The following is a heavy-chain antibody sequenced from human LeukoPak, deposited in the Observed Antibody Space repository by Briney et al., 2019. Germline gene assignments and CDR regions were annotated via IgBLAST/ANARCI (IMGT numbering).Heavy chain of an antibody. CDR1: GGTFSSYA. Sequence: SVKVSCKASGGTFSSYAISWVRQAPGQGLEWMGGIIPIFGTANYAQKFQGRVTITADESTSTAYMELRSLRSDDTAVYYCARVSPKGDYGDYWGQGTLVTVSS. D-gene: IGHD4-17*01. J-gene: IGHJ4*02. CDR3: ARVSPKGDYGDY. CDR2: IIPIFGTA. V-gene: IGHV1-69*13.